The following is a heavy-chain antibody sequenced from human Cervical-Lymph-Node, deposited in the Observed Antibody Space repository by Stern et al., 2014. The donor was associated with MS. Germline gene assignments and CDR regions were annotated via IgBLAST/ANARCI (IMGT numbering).Heavy chain of an antibody. CDR2: SIPILGLA. J-gene: IGHJ5*02. CDR3: ARGVVSNRAAATLHNLFDP. CDR1: GGTFSSSYA. Sequence: QVQLVQSGAEVKKPGSSMNVSCKTSGGTFSSSYAITWMRQAPGQGLEWMGRSIPILGLANYAQKFQGRVTITADTSTSTTYMELSSLTSEDTAVYYCARGVVSNRAAATLHNLFDPWGQGTLVTVSS. V-gene: IGHV1-69*09. D-gene: IGHD2-15*01.